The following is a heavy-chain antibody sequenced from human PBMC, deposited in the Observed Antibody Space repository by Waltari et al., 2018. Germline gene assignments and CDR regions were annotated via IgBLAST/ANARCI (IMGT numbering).Heavy chain of an antibody. Sequence: EVQLVESGGGLVQPGGSLRLSCAASGFNFSSYAMSWVRPATGKGLEWVSAISGSGGSTYYADSVKGRFTISRDNSKNTLYLQMNSLRAEDTAVYYCAKCLDIVVVPAAIQSLDYYYGMDVWGQGTTVTVSS. CDR2: ISGSGGST. CDR3: AKCLDIVVVPAAIQSLDYYYGMDV. CDR1: GFNFSSYA. J-gene: IGHJ6*02. V-gene: IGHV3-23*04. D-gene: IGHD2-2*02.